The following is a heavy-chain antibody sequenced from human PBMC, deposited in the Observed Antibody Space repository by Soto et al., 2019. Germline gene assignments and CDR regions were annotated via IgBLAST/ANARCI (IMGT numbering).Heavy chain of an antibody. CDR3: TRTGASITMVRGPRGYFDY. CDR2: ISGSGGST. D-gene: IGHD3-10*01. V-gene: IGHV3-23*01. J-gene: IGHJ4*02. CDR1: GFTFSSYA. Sequence: VGSLRLSCAASGFTFSSYAMSWVRQAPGKGLEWVSAISGSGGSTYYADSVKGRFTISRDNSKNTLYLQMNSLRAEDTAVYYCTRTGASITMVRGPRGYFDYWGQGTLVTVSS.